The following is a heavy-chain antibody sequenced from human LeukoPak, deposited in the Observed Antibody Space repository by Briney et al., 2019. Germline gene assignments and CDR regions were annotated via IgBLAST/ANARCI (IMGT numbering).Heavy chain of an antibody. CDR1: GGSFSGYY. V-gene: IGHV4-34*01. Sequence: PSETLSLTCAVYGGSFSGYYWSWIRQPPGKGLEWIGEINHSGRTNYNPSLKSRVTISVDTSKNQFSLKLSSVTAADTAVYYCARYASPSSGAFDIWGQGTMVTVSS. D-gene: IGHD3-10*01. CDR3: ARYASPSSGAFDI. CDR2: INHSGRT. J-gene: IGHJ3*02.